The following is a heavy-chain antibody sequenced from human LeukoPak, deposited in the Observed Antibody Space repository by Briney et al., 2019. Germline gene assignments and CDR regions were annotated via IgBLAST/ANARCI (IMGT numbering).Heavy chain of an antibody. CDR1: GYTFTSYG. Sequence: ASVKVSSKASGYTFTSYGISWVRQATGQGLEWMGWINPNSGGTNYAQKFQGRVTMTRDTSISTAYMELSGLRSDDTAVYYCARASDHNWFDPWGQGTLVTVSS. CDR2: INPNSGGT. V-gene: IGHV1-2*02. J-gene: IGHJ5*02. CDR3: ARASDHNWFDP.